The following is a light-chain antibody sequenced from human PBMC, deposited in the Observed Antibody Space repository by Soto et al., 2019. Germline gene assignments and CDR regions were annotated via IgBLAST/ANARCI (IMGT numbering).Light chain of an antibody. CDR1: PSVLYSSNNKNY. J-gene: IGKJ2*01. CDR2: WAS. V-gene: IGKV4-1*01. CDR3: QQYYSTPYT. Sequence: DIVMTQSPDSLAVSLGERATINCKSSPSVLYSSNNKNYLAWYQQKPGQPPKLLIYWASTRESGVPDRFSVCGSGTDFTLTISSLQAEDVAVYYCQQYYSTPYTFGQGTKLESK.